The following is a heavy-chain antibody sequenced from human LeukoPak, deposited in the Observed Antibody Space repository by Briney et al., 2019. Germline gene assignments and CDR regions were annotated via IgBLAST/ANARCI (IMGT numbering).Heavy chain of an antibody. CDR3: ARDCIAAAGTDYYYYYYMDV. D-gene: IGHD6-13*01. Sequence: ASVKVSCKASGYTFTGYYMHWVRQAPGQGLEWMGWINPNSGGTNYAQKFQGRVTMTRDTSISTAYMELSRLRSDDTAVYYCARDCIAAAGTDYYYYYYMDVWGKGTTVTVSS. V-gene: IGHV1-2*02. CDR2: INPNSGGT. CDR1: GYTFTGYY. J-gene: IGHJ6*03.